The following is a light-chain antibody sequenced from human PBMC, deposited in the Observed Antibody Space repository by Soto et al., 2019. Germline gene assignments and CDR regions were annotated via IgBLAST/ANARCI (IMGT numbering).Light chain of an antibody. V-gene: IGKV3-20*01. J-gene: IGKJ3*01. CDR1: QSVGSTY. CDR3: QQYGTSPLT. CDR2: GVS. Sequence: EIVLTQSPGTLSLSPGERATLSCRASQSVGSTYLAWYQQKPGQAPKLLIYGVSTRATGIPDRFSGSGSGTGFTLTISRLEPEDFPVYYCQQYGTSPLTFGPGTKVDI.